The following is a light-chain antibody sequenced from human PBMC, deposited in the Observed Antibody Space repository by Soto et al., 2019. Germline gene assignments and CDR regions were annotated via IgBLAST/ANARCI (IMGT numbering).Light chain of an antibody. CDR1: QDIRNF. V-gene: IGKV1-27*01. J-gene: IGKJ3*01. Sequence: DIQMTQSPTSPSASVGDRVTITCRASQDIRNFVAWYQQKPGKAPKLLIYPASTLQSGVPSRFSGSGSGTDFTLNINSLQPEDVATYSCQKYSSVPVFGTGTKVEIK. CDR3: QKYSSVPV. CDR2: PAS.